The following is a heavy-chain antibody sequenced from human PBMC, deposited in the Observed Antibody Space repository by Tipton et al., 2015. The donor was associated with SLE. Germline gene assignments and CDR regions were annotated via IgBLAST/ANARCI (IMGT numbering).Heavy chain of an antibody. D-gene: IGHD3-22*01. V-gene: IGHV4-59*01. CDR3: ARASGGLLPFDY. Sequence: TLSLTCTVSGGSISGYQWSWIRQSPGKGLEWIGYIYYSGSTNYNPSLKSRVTISVDTSKNQFSLKLSSVAAADTAVYYCARASGGLLPFDYWGQGTLVTVSS. J-gene: IGHJ4*02. CDR1: GGSISGYQ. CDR2: IYYSGST.